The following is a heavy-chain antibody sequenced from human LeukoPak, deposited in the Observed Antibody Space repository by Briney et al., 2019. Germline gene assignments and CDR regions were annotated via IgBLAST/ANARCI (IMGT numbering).Heavy chain of an antibody. J-gene: IGHJ4*02. CDR3: ARASPNYDILTGYYGY. CDR1: GFTFSSYA. Sequence: GGSLRLSCAASGFTFSSYAMHWVRQAPGKGLEWVAVISYDGSNKYYADSVKGRFTISRDNSKNTLYLQMNSLRVEDTAVYYCARASPNYDILTGYYGYWGQGTLVTVSS. CDR2: ISYDGSNK. V-gene: IGHV3-30*04. D-gene: IGHD3-9*01.